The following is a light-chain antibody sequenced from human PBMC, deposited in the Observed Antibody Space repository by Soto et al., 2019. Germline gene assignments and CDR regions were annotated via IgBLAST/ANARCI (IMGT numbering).Light chain of an antibody. V-gene: IGLV1-40*01. CDR3: QSYDTSLTGSVV. J-gene: IGLJ2*01. CDR2: GDT. CDR1: SSNIGAGYD. Sequence: QSVLTQPPSVSGAPGQRVTMFCTGSSSNIGAGYDVNWYQQLPGTAPKLLIYGDTKRPSGVADRFSGSKSGASASLAITGLQAEDEADYYCQSYDTSLTGSVVFGGGAKLTVI.